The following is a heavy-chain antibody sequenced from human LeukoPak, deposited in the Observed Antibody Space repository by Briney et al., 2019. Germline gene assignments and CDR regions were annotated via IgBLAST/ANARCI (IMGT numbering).Heavy chain of an antibody. CDR3: ARDRQFRLHDP. J-gene: IGHJ5*02. CDR1: GFTFSDYY. Sequence: GWSLRLSCTASGFTFSDYYMSWIRQAPGKGLEWLSYISTSGGSVSYVDSVKGRFTISRDNAKNLVYLQIDSLRAEDTAMYYCARDRQFRLHDPWGQGILVTVSS. D-gene: IGHD3-16*01. V-gene: IGHV3-11*01. CDR2: ISTSGGSV.